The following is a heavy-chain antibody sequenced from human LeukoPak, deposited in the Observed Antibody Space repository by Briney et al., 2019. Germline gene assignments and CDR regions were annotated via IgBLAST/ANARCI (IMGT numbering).Heavy chain of an antibody. V-gene: IGHV4-38-2*02. CDR1: GYSISRNYY. CDR2: LFHNGST. J-gene: IGHJ5*02. Sequence: PSETLSLTCTVSGYSISRNYYWGWIRQPPGKGLEWIGSLFHNGSTYYNPSLKSRVTISVDTSMNQFSLKLSSVTAADTAVYYCARFVRVGLNNWFDPWGQGTLVTVSS. D-gene: IGHD1-26*01. CDR3: ARFVRVGLNNWFDP.